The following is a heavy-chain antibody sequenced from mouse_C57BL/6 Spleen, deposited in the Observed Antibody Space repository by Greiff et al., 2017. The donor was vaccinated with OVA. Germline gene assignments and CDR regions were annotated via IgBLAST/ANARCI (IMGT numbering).Heavy chain of an antibody. CDR1: GYTFTSYW. CDR2: IDPSDSYY. Sequence: QVQLQQPGAELVMPGASVKLSCKASGYTFTSYWMHWVKPRPGQGLEWIGEIDPSDSYYKYNQKFKGKSTLTVDKSSSTAYMQLSSLTSEDSAVYYCARWGNYDYDGGFAYWGQGTLVTVSA. CDR3: ARWGNYDYDGGFAY. J-gene: IGHJ3*01. V-gene: IGHV1-69*01. D-gene: IGHD2-4*01.